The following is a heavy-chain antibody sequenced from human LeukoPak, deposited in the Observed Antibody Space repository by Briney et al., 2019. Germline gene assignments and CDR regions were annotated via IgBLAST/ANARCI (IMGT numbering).Heavy chain of an antibody. CDR2: ISGSGGST. Sequence: PGGSLRLSCAASGFTFSSYAMSWVRQAPGKGLEWVSAISGSGGSTYYADSVKGRFTISRDNAKNSLYLQMNSLRAEDTAVYYCTREGAGGFDYWGQGTLVTVSS. D-gene: IGHD3-10*01. V-gene: IGHV3-23*01. CDR3: TREGAGGFDY. J-gene: IGHJ4*02. CDR1: GFTFSSYA.